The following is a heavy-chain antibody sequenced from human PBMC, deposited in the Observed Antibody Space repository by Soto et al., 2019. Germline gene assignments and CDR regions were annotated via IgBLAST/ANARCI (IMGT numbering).Heavy chain of an antibody. J-gene: IGHJ4*02. D-gene: IGHD3-22*01. Sequence: ASVKVSCKASGYTFTSYYMHWVRQAPGQGLGWMGIINPSGGSTSYAQKFQGRVTMTRDTSTSTVYMELSSLRSEDTAVYYCARGFPYYYDSSGYYLPIYYFDYWGQGTMVTVSS. CDR3: ARGFPYYYDSSGYYLPIYYFDY. V-gene: IGHV1-46*01. CDR2: INPSGGST. CDR1: GYTFTSYY.